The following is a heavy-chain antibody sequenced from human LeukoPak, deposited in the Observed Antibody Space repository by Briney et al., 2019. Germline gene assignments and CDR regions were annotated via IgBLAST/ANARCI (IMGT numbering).Heavy chain of an antibody. CDR1: GFTFSSYW. CDR3: ATGAGCGY. J-gene: IGHJ4*02. Sequence: PGGSLRLSCAASGFTFSSYWMTWVRQAPGKGLEWVANIKQDGSERNYVDSVMGRFTISRDNAKNSLYLQMNTLRDEDTAVYYCATGAGCGYWGQGTLVTVSS. D-gene: IGHD6-19*01. CDR2: IKQDGSER. V-gene: IGHV3-7*03.